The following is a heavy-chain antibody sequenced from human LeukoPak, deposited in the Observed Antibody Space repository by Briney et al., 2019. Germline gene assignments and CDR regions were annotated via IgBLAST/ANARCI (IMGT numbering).Heavy chain of an antibody. J-gene: IGHJ2*01. CDR1: GGSISSSSYY. D-gene: IGHD3-3*01. CDR3: ARDKYYDFWSGYYTGDGPLHFDL. V-gene: IGHV4-39*07. CDR2: IYYSGST. Sequence: PSETLSLTCTVSGGSISSSSYYWGWIRQPPGKGLEWIGSIYYSGSTYYNPSLKSRVTISVDTSKNQFSLKLSSVTAADTAVYYCARDKYYDFWSGYYTGDGPLHFDLWGRGTLVTVSS.